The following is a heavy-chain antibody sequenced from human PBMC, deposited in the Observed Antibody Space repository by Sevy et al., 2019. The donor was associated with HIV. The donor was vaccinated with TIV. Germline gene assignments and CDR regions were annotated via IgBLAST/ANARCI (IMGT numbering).Heavy chain of an antibody. CDR3: AREGGVVVTRDSGLVDV. J-gene: IGHJ6*02. CDR2: IYYSGST. D-gene: IGHD3-22*01. Sequence: PSETLSLTCTVSGGSISSSSYYWGWIRQPPGKGLEWIGSIYYSGSTYYNPSLKSRVTISVDTSKNQFSLKLSSVTAADTAVYYCAREGGVVVTRDSGLVDVWGQGTTVTVSS. V-gene: IGHV4-39*02. CDR1: GGSISSSSYY.